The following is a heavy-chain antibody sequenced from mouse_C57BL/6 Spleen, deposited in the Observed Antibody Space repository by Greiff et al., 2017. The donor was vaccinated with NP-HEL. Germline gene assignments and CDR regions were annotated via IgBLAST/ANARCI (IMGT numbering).Heavy chain of an antibody. D-gene: IGHD2-4*01. V-gene: IGHV1-18*01. Sequence: EVHLVESGPELVKPGASVKIPCKASGYTFTDYNMDWVKQSPGQSLEWIGDINPNNGGTIYNQKFKGKATLTVDKSSSTAYMELRSLTSEDTAVYYCARNYDYDEGFADWGQGTLVTVSA. CDR3: ARNYDYDEGFAD. CDR1: GYTFTDYN. J-gene: IGHJ3*01. CDR2: INPNNGGT.